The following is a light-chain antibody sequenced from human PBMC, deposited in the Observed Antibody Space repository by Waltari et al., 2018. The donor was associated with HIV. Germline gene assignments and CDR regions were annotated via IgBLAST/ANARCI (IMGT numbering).Light chain of an antibody. Sequence: SYELTQSPSVSVSPGQTARITCSGDALPKKYAYWYQQKSGQAPVLVISEDSKRPSGIPERFSGSSSGTMATLTISGAQVEDEADYYCYSTDSSGNHRVFGGGTKLTVL. CDR3: YSTDSSGNHRV. CDR1: ALPKKY. J-gene: IGLJ2*01. CDR2: EDS. V-gene: IGLV3-10*01.